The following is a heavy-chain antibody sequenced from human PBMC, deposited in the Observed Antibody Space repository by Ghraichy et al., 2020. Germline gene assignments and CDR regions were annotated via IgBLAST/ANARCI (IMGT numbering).Heavy chain of an antibody. CDR3: ASLFDRGLDTTPYYFDY. D-gene: IGHD5-18*01. CDR2: IYYSGST. J-gene: IGHJ4*02. V-gene: IGHV4-39*01. Sequence: SETLSLTCTVSGGSISSSSYYWGWIRQPPGKGLEWIGSIYYSGSTYYNPSLKSRVTISVDTSKNQFSLKLSSVTAADTAVYYCASLFDRGLDTTPYYFDYWGQGTLVNVSS. CDR1: GGSISSSSYY.